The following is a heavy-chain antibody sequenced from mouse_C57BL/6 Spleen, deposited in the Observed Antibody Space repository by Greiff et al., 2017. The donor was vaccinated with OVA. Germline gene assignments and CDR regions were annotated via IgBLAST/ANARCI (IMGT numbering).Heavy chain of an antibody. V-gene: IGHV2-2*01. CDR1: GFSLTSYG. CDR3: ARRDGSTLYAMDY. CDR2: IWSGGST. Sequence: VQLQQSGPGLVQPSQSLSITCTVSGFSLTSYGVHWVRQSPGKGLEWLGVIWSGGSTDYNAAFISRLSISKDNSKSQVFFKMNRLQADDTAIYYCARRDGSTLYAMDYWGQGTSVTVSS. D-gene: IGHD1-1*01. J-gene: IGHJ4*01.